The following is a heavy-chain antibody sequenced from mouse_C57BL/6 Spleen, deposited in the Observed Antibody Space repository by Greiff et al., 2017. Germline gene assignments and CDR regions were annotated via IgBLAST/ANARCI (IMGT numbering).Heavy chain of an antibody. V-gene: IGHV1-69*01. CDR2: IDPSDSYT. CDR1: GYTFTSYW. Sequence: QVQLQQPGAELVMPGASVKLSCKASGYTFTSYWMHWVKQRPGQGREWMGEIDPSDSYTNYNQKFKGKSTLTVDKASSTAYMQLSSLTSEDSAVFYFERNYFDYWGQGTTLTVSS. J-gene: IGHJ2*01. CDR3: ERNYFDY.